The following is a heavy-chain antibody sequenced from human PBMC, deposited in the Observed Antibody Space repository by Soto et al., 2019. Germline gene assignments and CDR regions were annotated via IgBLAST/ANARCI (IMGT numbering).Heavy chain of an antibody. V-gene: IGHV3-48*02. J-gene: IGHJ3*02. CDR1: GFTFSSYS. CDR2: ISTSSDTI. D-gene: IGHD4-4*01. Sequence: EVQLVESGGGLVQPGGSLRLSCAASGFTFSSYSMNWVRQAPGKGLEWVSYISTSSDTIYYADSVKGRFTISRDNAKNSLYLQMSSLGDEDTAVYYCARNLYSTYLDAFDIWGQGTMVTVSS. CDR3: ARNLYSTYLDAFDI.